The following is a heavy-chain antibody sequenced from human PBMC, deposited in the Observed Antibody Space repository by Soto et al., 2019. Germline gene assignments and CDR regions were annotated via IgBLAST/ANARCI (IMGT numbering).Heavy chain of an antibody. Sequence: QVHLVESGGGVVQPGKSLRLSCVVSGFTFSSFGMHWVRQAPGKGPEWVAVISYDGSEKYYGDSVKGRFTIFRDNSKNTLWLQMNSLRAEDTAVYYCAKDRRYYDNTGYYFYFASWGQGTLVTVSS. CDR1: GFTFSSFG. CDR3: AKDRRYYDNTGYYFYFAS. D-gene: IGHD3-22*01. CDR2: ISYDGSEK. V-gene: IGHV3-30*18. J-gene: IGHJ4*02.